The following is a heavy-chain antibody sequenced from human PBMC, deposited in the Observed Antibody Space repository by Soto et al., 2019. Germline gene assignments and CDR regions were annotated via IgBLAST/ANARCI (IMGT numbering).Heavy chain of an antibody. CDR3: ATGYYGSGSYLVH. CDR1: GFTFSNAW. D-gene: IGHD3-10*01. V-gene: IGHV3-15*01. Sequence: GSLRLSCSASGFTFSNAWMRWVRQAPGKGLEWVARLKGKTDGGTTDYAAPVKGRFTVSSDDSKNTLYLQMNSLKTEDTAVYYCATGYYGSGSYLVHWGQGTLVTVSS. J-gene: IGHJ4*02. CDR2: LKGKTDGGTT.